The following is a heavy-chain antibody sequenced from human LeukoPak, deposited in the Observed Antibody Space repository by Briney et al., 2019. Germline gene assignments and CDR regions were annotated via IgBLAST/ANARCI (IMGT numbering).Heavy chain of an antibody. J-gene: IGHJ3*02. V-gene: IGHV3-11*05. CDR1: GFTFSDYY. D-gene: IGHD3-16*01. Sequence: PGGSLRLSCAASGFTFSDYYMSWIRQAPGKGLEWVSYISSSSSYIYYADSVKGRFTISRDNAKNSLYLQMNSLRAEDTALYYCAKDMYDYVWGSYAFDIWGQGTMVTVSS. CDR2: ISSSSSYI. CDR3: AKDMYDYVWGSYAFDI.